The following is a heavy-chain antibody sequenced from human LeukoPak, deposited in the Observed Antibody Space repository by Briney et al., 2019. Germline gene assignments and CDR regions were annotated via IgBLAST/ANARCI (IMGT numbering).Heavy chain of an antibody. J-gene: IGHJ4*02. CDR3: AKDKDYYDIIGYFDY. D-gene: IGHD3-22*01. CDR2: ISYDGSNK. Sequence: GRSLRLSCAASGFTFSSYGMHWVRQAPGKGLEWVAVISYDGSNKYYADSVKGRFTISRDNSKNTLYLQMNSLRAEDTAVYYCAKDKDYYDIIGYFDYWGQGTLVTVSS. V-gene: IGHV3-30*18. CDR1: GFTFSSYG.